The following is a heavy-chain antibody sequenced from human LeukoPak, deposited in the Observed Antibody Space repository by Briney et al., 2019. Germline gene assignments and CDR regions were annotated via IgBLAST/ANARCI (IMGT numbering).Heavy chain of an antibody. CDR1: GYTFTSYG. D-gene: IGHD2-2*01. J-gene: IGHJ4*02. CDR3: ARDGQYCSSTSCYFDY. V-gene: IGHV1-69*13. Sequence: SVKVSCKASGYTFTSYGISWVRQAPGQGLEWMGGIIPIFGTANYAQKFQGRVTITADESTSTAYMELSSLRSEDTAVYYCARDGQYCSSTSCYFDYWGQGTLVTVSS. CDR2: IIPIFGTA.